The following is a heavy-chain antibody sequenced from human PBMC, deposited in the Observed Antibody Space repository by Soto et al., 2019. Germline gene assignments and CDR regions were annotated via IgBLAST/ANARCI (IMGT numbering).Heavy chain of an antibody. D-gene: IGHD6-13*01. J-gene: IGHJ4*02. CDR3: AAGGSWARLDH. CDR2: IITAFGPA. V-gene: IGHV1-69*01. Sequence: QVQLVRSGAEVKKPGSSLKVSCTASGGTLNNYARSWLRQAPGQGLEWMGGIITAFGPAIYAQKFQGRVSITADESTQTAHMELSSLRSEDTAVYYCAAGGSWARLDHWGQVTLGTVSS. CDR1: GGTLNNYA.